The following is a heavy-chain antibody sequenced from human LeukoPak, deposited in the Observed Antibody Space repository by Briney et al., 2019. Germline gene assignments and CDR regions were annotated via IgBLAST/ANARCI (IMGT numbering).Heavy chain of an antibody. V-gene: IGHV3-7*01. CDR2: IKQDGSEK. D-gene: IGHD3-22*01. Sequence: GGSLRLSCAASGFTFSSYWMSWVRQAPGKGLEWVANIKQDGSEKYYVDSVKGRFTISRDNAKNSLYLQMNGLRAEDTAVYYCARDLKIVGSLFDYWGQGTLVTVSS. CDR3: ARDLKIVGSLFDY. J-gene: IGHJ4*02. CDR1: GFTFSSYW.